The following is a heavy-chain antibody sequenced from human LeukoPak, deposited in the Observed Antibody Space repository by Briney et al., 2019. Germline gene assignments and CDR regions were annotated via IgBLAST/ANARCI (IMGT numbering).Heavy chain of an antibody. D-gene: IGHD6-19*01. CDR2: ISSNGGST. CDR1: GFTFSSYA. J-gene: IGHJ4*02. V-gene: IGHV3-64D*06. Sequence: GGSLRLSCSASGFTFSSYAMHWVRQAPGKGLEYVSAISSNGGSTYYADSVKGRFTISRDNSKNTLYLQMSSLRAEDTAVYYCVRGAGIAVAGTDFDYWGQGTLVRLL. CDR3: VRGAGIAVAGTDFDY.